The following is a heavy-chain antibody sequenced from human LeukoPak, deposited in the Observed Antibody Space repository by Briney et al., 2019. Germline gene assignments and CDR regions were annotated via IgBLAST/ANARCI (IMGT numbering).Heavy chain of an antibody. V-gene: IGHV3-74*01. CDR3: ARAVYYSNYLGY. J-gene: IGHJ4*02. CDR2: INSDGSST. CDR1: GFTFSSYW. Sequence: PGGSLRLSCAASGFTFSSYWMHWVRQAPGKGLVWVSRINSDGSSTNYADSVKGRFTISRDNARNTLCLQMNSLRAEDTAVYYCARAVYYSNYLGYWGQGTLVTVSS. D-gene: IGHD2-2*01.